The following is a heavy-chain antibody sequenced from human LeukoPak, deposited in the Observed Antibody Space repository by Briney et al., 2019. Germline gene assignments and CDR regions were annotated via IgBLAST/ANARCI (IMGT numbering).Heavy chain of an antibody. V-gene: IGHV4-38-2*02. J-gene: IGHJ4*02. CDR1: GYSISSGYY. CDR2: IYHSGST. CDR3: ARAPIAVAAIFFDY. Sequence: PSETLSLTCTVSGYSISSGYYWGWIRQPPGKGLEWIGSIYHSGSTYYNPSLKSRVTISVDTSKNQFSLKLSSVTAADTAVYYCARAPIAVAAIFFDYWGQGTLVTVSS. D-gene: IGHD6-19*01.